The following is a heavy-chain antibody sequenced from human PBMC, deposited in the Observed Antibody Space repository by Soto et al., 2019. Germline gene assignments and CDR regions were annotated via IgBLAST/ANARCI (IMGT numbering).Heavy chain of an antibody. D-gene: IGHD1-26*01. V-gene: IGHV5-51*01. J-gene: IGHJ6*02. CDR3: ARHGSSPYSGSYYGGLGYYYGMDV. CDR1: GYSFTRYW. Sequence: ESLTISCTCSGYSFTRYWIGWVRQMPGKGLEWMGIIYPGDSDTRYSPSFQGQVTISADKSISTAYLQWSSLKASDTAMYYCARHGSSPYSGSYYGGLGYYYGMDVWGQGTTVTVSS. CDR2: IYPGDSDT.